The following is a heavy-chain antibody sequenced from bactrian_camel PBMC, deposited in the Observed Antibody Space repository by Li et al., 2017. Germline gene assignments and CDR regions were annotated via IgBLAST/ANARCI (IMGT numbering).Heavy chain of an antibody. CDR2: IYTGDGTR. V-gene: IGHV3S63*01. CDR3: AAGWGCTEREGINY. D-gene: IGHD3*01. J-gene: IGHJ4*01. Sequence: HVQLVESGGGSVQAGGSLRLSCAASGSRYTSRLSNYCMGWYREAPGKAREGVAAIYTGDGTRYYAASVKGRFTISKDNAKHTLYLQMNSLKPEDSAVYYCAAGWGCTEREGINYWGQGTQVTVS. CDR1: GSRYTSRLSNYC.